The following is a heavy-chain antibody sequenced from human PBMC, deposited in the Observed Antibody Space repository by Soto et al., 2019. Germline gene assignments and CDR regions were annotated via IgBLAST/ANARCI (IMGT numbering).Heavy chain of an antibody. J-gene: IGHJ6*04. CDR2: IYYSGST. Sequence: TLSRTCTFSGVSISSGGYYWSWIRQHPGKGLEWIGYIYYSGSTYYNPSLKSRVTISVDTSKNQFSLKLSSVTAADTAVYYCARTRYCSSTSCYSLGWYDGMSVWGKGT. V-gene: IGHV4-31*03. CDR3: ARTRYCSSTSCYSLGWYDGMSV. CDR1: GVSISSGGYY. D-gene: IGHD2-2*01.